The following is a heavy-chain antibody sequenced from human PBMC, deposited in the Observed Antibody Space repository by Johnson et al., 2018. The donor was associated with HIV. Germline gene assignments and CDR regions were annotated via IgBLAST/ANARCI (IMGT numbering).Heavy chain of an antibody. CDR2: ISGSGGTI. D-gene: IGHD2-15*01. CDR1: GFIFSDYY. CDR3: ARSKDCSGGSCPDAFDI. V-gene: IGHV3-11*04. J-gene: IGHJ3*02. Sequence: QVQLVESGGGLVKPGGSLRLSCAASGFIFSDYYMSWIRQAPGKGLEWVSYISGSGGTIYSADSVQGRFTISRDNARNSLYLQMNSLRVEDTAVYYCARSKDCSGGSCPDAFDIWGQGTMVIVSS.